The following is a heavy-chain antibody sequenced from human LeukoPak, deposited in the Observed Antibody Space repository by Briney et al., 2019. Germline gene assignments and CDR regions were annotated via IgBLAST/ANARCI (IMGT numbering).Heavy chain of an antibody. CDR3: ARAIASTGTQYSYYYYMDV. CDR2: ISAYNGNT. J-gene: IGHJ6*03. D-gene: IGHD6-13*01. V-gene: IGHV1-18*01. Sequence: ASVKVSCKASGYTFTNYGISWVRQAPGQGLEWMGWISAYNGNTNYPQRLQGRVTMTTDTSTSTAYMDLRSLRPDDTAVYYCARAIASTGTQYSYYYYMDVWGKGTTVTVSS. CDR1: GYTFTNYG.